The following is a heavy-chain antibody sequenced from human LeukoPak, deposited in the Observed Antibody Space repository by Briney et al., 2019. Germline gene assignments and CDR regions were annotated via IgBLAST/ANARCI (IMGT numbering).Heavy chain of an antibody. CDR2: ISYDGSNK. V-gene: IGHV3-30*07. Sequence: PGRSLRLSCAASGFTFSSYAMHWVRQAPGKGLEWVAVISYDGSNKYYADSVKGRFTISRDNAKNSLYLQMNSLRAEDTAVYYCARGGSSWLPPGNWGQGTLVTVSS. CDR1: GFTFSSYA. CDR3: ARGGSSWLPPGN. J-gene: IGHJ4*02. D-gene: IGHD6-13*01.